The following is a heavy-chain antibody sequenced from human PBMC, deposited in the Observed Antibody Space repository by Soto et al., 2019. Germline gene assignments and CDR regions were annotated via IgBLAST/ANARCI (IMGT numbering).Heavy chain of an antibody. Sequence: QVHLVQSGAEVKKPGASVKVSCKGSGYAFTTYGITWVRQAAGQGLELMGWVSAHNGNTNYAQQLQGRVTVTRDTSTSTAYMELRSLRSDDMAVYYCARGRYGDYWGQGALVTVSS. CDR3: ARGRYGDY. J-gene: IGHJ4*02. V-gene: IGHV1-18*03. CDR2: VSAHNGNT. CDR1: GYAFTTYG. D-gene: IGHD1-1*01.